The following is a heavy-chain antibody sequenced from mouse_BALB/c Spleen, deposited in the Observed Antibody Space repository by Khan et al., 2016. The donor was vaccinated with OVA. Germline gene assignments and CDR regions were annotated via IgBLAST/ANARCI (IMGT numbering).Heavy chain of an antibody. CDR1: GYSFTVYY. CDR3: ARGYEFFAH. V-gene: IGHV1-26*01. D-gene: IGHD2-14*01. CDR2: VNPNNGDT. J-gene: IGHJ3*01. Sequence: EVQLQQSGPDLVKPGASVKISCKASGYSFTVYYLNWVRQSHGKGPEWIGRVNPNNGDTNYNQKFKDKAILTVAKSSTTAYMELRSLTSEDSAVFYCARGYEFFAHWVQGTLVTVSA.